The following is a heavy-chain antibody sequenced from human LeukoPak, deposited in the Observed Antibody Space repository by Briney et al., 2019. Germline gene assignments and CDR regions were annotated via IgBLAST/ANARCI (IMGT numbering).Heavy chain of an antibody. CDR2: IYYSGST. J-gene: IGHJ6*02. D-gene: IGHD6-19*01. V-gene: IGHV4-59*01. Sequence: PSETLSLTCTVSGGSISSYYWSWIRQPPGKGLEWLGYIYYSGSTNYNPSLKSRVTISVDTSKNQFSLKLSSVTAADTAVYYCARALGYSSGYGAYYYGMDVWGQGTTVTVSS. CDR1: GGSISSYY. CDR3: ARALGYSSGYGAYYYGMDV.